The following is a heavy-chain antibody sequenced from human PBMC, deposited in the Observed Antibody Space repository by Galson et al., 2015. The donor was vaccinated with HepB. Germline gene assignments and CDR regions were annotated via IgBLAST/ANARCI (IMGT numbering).Heavy chain of an antibody. CDR1: GFTFSSYV. V-gene: IGHV3-23*01. D-gene: IGHD3-22*01. CDR3: AKDDDYANSTGYYPDN. Sequence: SLRLSCAASGFTFSSYVMIWVRQAPGKGLEWVSLITSSDENTYYADSVKGRFTISRDNSKNTLFLQMNSLSVEDTAVYYCAKDDDYANSTGYYPDNWGQGTLVAVSS. CDR2: ITSSDENT. J-gene: IGHJ4*02.